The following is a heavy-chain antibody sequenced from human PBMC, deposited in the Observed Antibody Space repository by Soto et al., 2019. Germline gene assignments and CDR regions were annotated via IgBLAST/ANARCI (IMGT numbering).Heavy chain of an antibody. CDR3: AKDPHINYYGSGSYFDY. J-gene: IGHJ4*02. CDR1: GFTFDDYA. V-gene: IGHV3-9*01. CDR2: ISWNSGSI. D-gene: IGHD3-10*01. Sequence: EVQLVESGGGLVQPGRSLRLSCAASGFTFDDYAMHWVRQAPGKGLEWVSGISWNSGSIGYADSVKGRFTISRDNAKNSLYLQMNSLRAEDTALYYCAKDPHINYYGSGSYFDYWGQGTLVTVSS.